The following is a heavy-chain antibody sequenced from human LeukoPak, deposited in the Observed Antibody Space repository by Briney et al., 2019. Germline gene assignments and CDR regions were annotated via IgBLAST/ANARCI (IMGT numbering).Heavy chain of an antibody. CDR1: GFIFDDYA. V-gene: IGHV3-9*01. D-gene: IGHD2-15*01. CDR2: ISWNSGSL. J-gene: IGHJ6*03. CDR3: AKFPAAAHYFYYYMDV. Sequence: GRSLRLSCAASGFIFDDYAMHWVRQAPGKGLEWVSGISWNSGSLAYADSVKGRFTISRDNAKNSLYLQMNSLGAEDTALYYCAKFPAAAHYFYYYMDVWGKGTTVTVSS.